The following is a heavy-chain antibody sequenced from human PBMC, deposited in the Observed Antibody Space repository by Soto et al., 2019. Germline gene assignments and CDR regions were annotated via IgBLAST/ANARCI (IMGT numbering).Heavy chain of an antibody. CDR3: AKTLLYFDY. CDR2: ISYDGSNK. J-gene: IGHJ4*02. D-gene: IGHD3-10*01. Sequence: QVQLVESGGGVVQPGRSLRLSCAASGFTFSSYGMHWVRQAPGKALEWVAVISYDGSNKYYADSVKGRFTISRDNSKNTLYLQMNSLRAEDTAVYYCAKTLLYFDYWGQGTLVTVSS. CDR1: GFTFSSYG. V-gene: IGHV3-30*18.